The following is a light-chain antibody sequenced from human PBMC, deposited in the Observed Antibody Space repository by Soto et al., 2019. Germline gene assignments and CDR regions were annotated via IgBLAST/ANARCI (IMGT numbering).Light chain of an antibody. CDR1: SSDVGGYNY. J-gene: IGLJ2*01. V-gene: IGLV2-14*01. CDR3: SSYTSSSTLVV. CDR2: EVS. Sequence: SVLTQPASVSGSPGQSITISCTGTSSDVGGYNYVSWYQHHPGKAPKLMIFEVSNRPSGVSNRFSGSKSGNTASLTISGLQAEDEADYYCSSYTSSSTLVVFGGGTKVTVL.